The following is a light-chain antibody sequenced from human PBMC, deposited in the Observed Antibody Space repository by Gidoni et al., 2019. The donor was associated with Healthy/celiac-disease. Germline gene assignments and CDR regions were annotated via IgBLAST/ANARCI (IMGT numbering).Light chain of an antibody. V-gene: IGKV2-30*01. Sequence: DVVMTQSPLSRHVTLGQPASLSCRSSQSLLYRNGNTYLNWFQQRPVQSPRRLTYKVSNRDAGVPDRFSGRGSGTDFTLKISRVEAEDVGVYYCMQGTHWPPWTFGQGTKVEIK. CDR2: KVS. CDR1: QSLLYRNGNTY. CDR3: MQGTHWPPWT. J-gene: IGKJ1*01.